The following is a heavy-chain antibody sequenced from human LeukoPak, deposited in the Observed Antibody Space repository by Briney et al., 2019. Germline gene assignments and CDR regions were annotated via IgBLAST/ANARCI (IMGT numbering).Heavy chain of an antibody. CDR1: GFPFSSYW. V-gene: IGHV3-7*01. J-gene: IGHJ4*02. CDR2: IKQDGSEK. D-gene: IGHD3-22*01. CDR3: ARGPMIGYYFDY. Sequence: GGSLSLSCAASGFPFSSYWMSGVGQAPGRGRGGVANIKQDGSEKYYVDSVKGRFTISRDNAKNSLYLQMNSLRAEDTAVYYCARGPMIGYYFDYWGQGTLVTVSS.